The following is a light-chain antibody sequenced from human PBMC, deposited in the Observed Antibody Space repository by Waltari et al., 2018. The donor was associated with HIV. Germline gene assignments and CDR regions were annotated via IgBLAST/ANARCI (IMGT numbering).Light chain of an antibody. V-gene: IGKV4-1*01. Sequence: IVLTQSPDSLVVSLGDRATINCKSSSTVLSPSNNKNYLVWYQHKPRQSPKLIMKWGSDRQPGVPDRFRGSGSGTDFSLIISSLEAEDSAVYYCQQFYASPLTFGQGTRVE. CDR2: WGS. CDR1: STVLSPSNNKNY. J-gene: IGKJ1*01. CDR3: QQFYASPLT.